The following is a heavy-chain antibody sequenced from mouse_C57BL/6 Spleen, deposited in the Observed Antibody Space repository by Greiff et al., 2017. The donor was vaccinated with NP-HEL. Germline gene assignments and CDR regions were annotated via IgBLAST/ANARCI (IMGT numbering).Heavy chain of an antibody. CDR1: GYAFSSSW. CDR2: IYPGDGDT. V-gene: IGHV1-82*01. J-gene: IGHJ3*01. CDR3: AREDDGGFAY. Sequence: VQLQQSGPELVQPGASVKISCKASGYAFSSSWMNWVTQRPGKGLEWIGRIYPGDGDTNYNGKFKGKATLTADKYSSTAYMQRSSLTYEDSAVYSCAREDDGGFAYWGQGTLVTVSA. D-gene: IGHD2-3*01.